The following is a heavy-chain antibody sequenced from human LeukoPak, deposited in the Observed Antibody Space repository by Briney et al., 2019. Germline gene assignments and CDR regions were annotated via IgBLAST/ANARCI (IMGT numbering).Heavy chain of an antibody. Sequence: SETLSLTCTVSGGSISSYYWSWIRQPPGKGLEWIGYIYYSGSTNYNPSLKSRVTMSADSSKNQLSLKLTSVTAADTGVYYCARATRVVTIFDTWGQGILVTVSS. CDR1: GGSISSYY. CDR3: ARATRVVTIFDT. J-gene: IGHJ4*02. CDR2: IYYSGST. V-gene: IGHV4-59*01. D-gene: IGHD3-22*01.